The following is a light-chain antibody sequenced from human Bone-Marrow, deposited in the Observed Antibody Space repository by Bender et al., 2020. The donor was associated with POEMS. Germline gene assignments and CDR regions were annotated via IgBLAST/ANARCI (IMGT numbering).Light chain of an antibody. CDR2: TNN. Sequence: QSVLTQPPSVSGTPGQRVTISCSGSGSNIGGYPVNWYQQLPGTAPRLLIYTNNERPSGIPERFSGSISGNTATLTISGTQTMDEADYYCQAWDSSTVVFGGGTRLTVL. V-gene: IGLV1-44*01. CDR3: QAWDSSTVV. J-gene: IGLJ2*01. CDR1: GSNIGGYP.